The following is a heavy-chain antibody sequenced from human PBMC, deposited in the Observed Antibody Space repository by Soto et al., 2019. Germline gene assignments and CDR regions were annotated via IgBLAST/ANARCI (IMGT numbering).Heavy chain of an antibody. CDR2: IYYSGST. D-gene: IGHD1-1*01. V-gene: IGHV4-31*03. CDR1: GGSISSGGYY. CDR3: ARVGFKMERRYFDY. J-gene: IGHJ4*02. Sequence: SETLSLTCTVSGGSISSGGYYWSWIRQHPGKGLEWIGYIYYSGSTYYNPSLKSRVTISVDTSKNQFSLKLSSVTAADTAVYYCARVGFKMERRYFDYWGQGTLVTVSS.